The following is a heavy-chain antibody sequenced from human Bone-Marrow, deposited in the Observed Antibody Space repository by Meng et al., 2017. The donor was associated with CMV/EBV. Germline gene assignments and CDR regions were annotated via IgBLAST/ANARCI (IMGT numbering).Heavy chain of an antibody. D-gene: IGHD3-22*01. CDR2: ISAYNGNT. CDR3: ARTSYYYDSSVPGDVFDI. J-gene: IGHJ3*02. CDR1: GYTFTSYG. V-gene: IGHV1-18*01. Sequence: ASVKVSCKASGYTFTSYGISWVRQAPGQGLEWMGWISAYNGNTNYAQKLQGRVTMTTDTSTSTAYMELRSLRSDDTAVYYCARTSYYYDSSVPGDVFDIWGQGTMVTVSS.